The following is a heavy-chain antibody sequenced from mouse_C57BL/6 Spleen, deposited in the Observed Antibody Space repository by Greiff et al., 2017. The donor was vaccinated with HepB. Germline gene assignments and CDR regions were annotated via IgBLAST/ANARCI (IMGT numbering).Heavy chain of an antibody. J-gene: IGHJ3*01. D-gene: IGHD1-1*01. CDR1: GYTFTDYE. Sequence: QVQLQQSGAELVRPGASVTLSCKASGYTFTDYEMHWVKQTPVHGLEWIGAIDPETGGTAYNQKFKGKAILTADKSSSTAYMELRSLTSEDSAVYYCTTDSSYPAGFAYWGQGTLVTVSA. V-gene: IGHV1-15*01. CDR3: TTDSSYPAGFAY. CDR2: IDPETGGT.